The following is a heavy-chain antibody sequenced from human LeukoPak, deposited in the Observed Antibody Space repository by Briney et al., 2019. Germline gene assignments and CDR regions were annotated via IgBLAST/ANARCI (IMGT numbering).Heavy chain of an antibody. CDR2: IYYSGST. CDR1: GESVSGFY. Sequence: SETLSLTCAVSGESVSGFYWNWIRQPPGKGLEWIGSIYYSGSTYYDPSLKSRVTISVDTSKNQFSLKLSSVTAADTAAYYCARISNDWPHYYMDVWGKGTTVIVSS. J-gene: IGHJ6*03. V-gene: IGHV4-59*05. D-gene: IGHD3-9*01. CDR3: ARISNDWPHYYMDV.